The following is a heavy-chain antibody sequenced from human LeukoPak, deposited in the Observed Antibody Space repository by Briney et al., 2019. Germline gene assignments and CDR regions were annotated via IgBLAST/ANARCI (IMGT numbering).Heavy chain of an antibody. CDR1: GFTFSDYY. V-gene: IGHV3-7*01. Sequence: ARSLRLSCAASGFTFSDYYMSCVRQAPGKGLEWVADVKHDGSEKYSVDSVKGRFTISRDNAKNSLFLQMNSLRAEDTAVYYCARSRNVDFWGQGTLVTVSS. CDR3: ARSRNVDF. J-gene: IGHJ4*02. CDR2: VKHDGSEK. D-gene: IGHD1-14*01.